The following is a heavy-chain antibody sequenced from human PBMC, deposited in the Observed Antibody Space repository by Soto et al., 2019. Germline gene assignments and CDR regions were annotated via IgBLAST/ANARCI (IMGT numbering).Heavy chain of an antibody. V-gene: IGHV4-30-4*01. J-gene: IGHJ6*02. Sequence: QVQLQESGPGLVKPSQTLSLTCTVSGGSISSGDYYWSWIRQPPGKGLEWIGYIYYSGSTYYNPSLKSRVTISVDTSKNQFSLKLSSVTAADTAVYYCARVLDWNYSGWGGGMDVWGQGTTVTVSS. CDR1: GGSISSGDYY. CDR2: IYYSGST. CDR3: ARVLDWNYSGWGGGMDV. D-gene: IGHD1-7*01.